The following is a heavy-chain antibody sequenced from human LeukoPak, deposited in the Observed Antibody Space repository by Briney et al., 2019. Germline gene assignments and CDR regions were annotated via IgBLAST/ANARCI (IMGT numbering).Heavy chain of an antibody. J-gene: IGHJ4*02. CDR3: ARDLYRENLRYFDWLLSPDPYYLDY. CDR1: GFTFSDYY. CDR2: ISSSGSTI. Sequence: GGSLRLSCAASGFTFSDYYMSWIRQAPGKGLEWVSYISSSGSTIYYADSVKGRFTISRDNAKNPLYLQMNSLRAEDTAVYYCARDLYRENLRYFDWLLSPDPYYLDYWGQGTLVTVSS. D-gene: IGHD3-9*01. V-gene: IGHV3-11*01.